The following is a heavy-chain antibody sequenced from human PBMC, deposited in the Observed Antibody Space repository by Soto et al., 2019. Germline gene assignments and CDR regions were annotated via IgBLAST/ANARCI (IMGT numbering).Heavy chain of an antibody. J-gene: IGHJ4*02. Sequence: PGGSLGLSCAASGFTFSSYAMHWVRQAPGKGLEWVAVISYDGSNKYYADSVKGRFTISRDNSKNTLYLQMNSLRAEDTAVYYCARHRLVSQFDFGRNDFWGQGTLVTVSS. V-gene: IGHV3-30-3*01. CDR1: GFTFSSYA. CDR3: ARHRLVSQFDFGRNDF. D-gene: IGHD3-3*01. CDR2: ISYDGSNK.